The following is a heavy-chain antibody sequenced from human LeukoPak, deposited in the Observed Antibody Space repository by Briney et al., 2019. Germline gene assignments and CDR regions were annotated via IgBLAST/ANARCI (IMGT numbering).Heavy chain of an antibody. D-gene: IGHD3-10*01. CDR2: INPNSGGT. V-gene: IGHV1-2*02. CDR1: GYTFTDYY. J-gene: IGHJ4*02. Sequence: ASVKVSCKASGYTFTDYYMNWVRQAPGQGLEWMGWINPNSGGTNDAQKFQGRVTMTRDTSIRTAYMELSRLRSDDTAMYYCARYYIEGRCFDYWGQGTLVTVSS. CDR3: ARYYIEGRCFDY.